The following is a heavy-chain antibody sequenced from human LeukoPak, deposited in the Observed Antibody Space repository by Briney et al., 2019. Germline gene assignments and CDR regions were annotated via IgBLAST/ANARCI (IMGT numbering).Heavy chain of an antibody. D-gene: IGHD1-26*01. CDR1: GDSIGSISSY. CDR3: ASTHAGRYYSTFDY. CDR2: VYYTGNT. Sequence: SETLSLTCTVSGDSIGSISSYWAWIRQSPGKGLEWIGTVYYTGNTYYNASLKSRVTISVDTSKNQFSLKLNSVSAADTAMYYCASTHAGRYYSTFDYWGQGTLVSVSS. V-gene: IGHV4-39*01. J-gene: IGHJ4*02.